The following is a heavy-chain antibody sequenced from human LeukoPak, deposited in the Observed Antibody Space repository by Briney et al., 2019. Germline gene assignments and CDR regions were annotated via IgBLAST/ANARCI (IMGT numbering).Heavy chain of an antibody. CDR3: AKLFNYYDSSGYYYEGPDY. V-gene: IGHV3-30*18. J-gene: IGHJ4*02. Sequence: PGGSLRLSCAASGFPFSSYGMHWVRQAPGKGLEWVAFISYDGSNKYYADSVKGRFTISRDNSKNTLYLQMNSLRAEDTAVYYCAKLFNYYDSSGYYYEGPDYWGQGTLVTVSS. CDR1: GFPFSSYG. D-gene: IGHD3-22*01. CDR2: ISYDGSNK.